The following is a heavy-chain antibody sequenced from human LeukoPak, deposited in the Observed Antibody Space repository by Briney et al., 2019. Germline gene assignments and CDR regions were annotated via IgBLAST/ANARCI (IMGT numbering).Heavy chain of an antibody. D-gene: IGHD3-16*01. V-gene: IGHV3-30-3*01. J-gene: IGHJ6*03. CDR1: GFTFTNYA. CDR2: ISYTGSNK. Sequence: GGSLRLSCAASGFTFTNYAMHWVRQSPGKGLEWLAVISYTGSNKYYADSVKGRFTISRDNSKNALYLQMNSLRPEETAVYYCAKGVGGAANYYYMDVWGKGTTVTVSS. CDR3: AKGVGGAANYYYMDV.